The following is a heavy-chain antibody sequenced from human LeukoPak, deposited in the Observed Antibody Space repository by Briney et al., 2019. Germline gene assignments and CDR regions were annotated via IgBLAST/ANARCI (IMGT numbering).Heavy chain of an antibody. Sequence: ASVKVSCKASGYTFTSYYMHWVRQAPGQGLEWMGIINPSGGSTSYAQKFQGRVTMTRDTSTSTVYMELSSLRSEDTAAYYCARDVSIAVAGNHYYYYGMDVWGQGTTVTVSS. CDR2: INPSGGST. V-gene: IGHV1-46*01. CDR3: ARDVSIAVAGNHYYYYGMDV. J-gene: IGHJ6*02. D-gene: IGHD6-19*01. CDR1: GYTFTSYY.